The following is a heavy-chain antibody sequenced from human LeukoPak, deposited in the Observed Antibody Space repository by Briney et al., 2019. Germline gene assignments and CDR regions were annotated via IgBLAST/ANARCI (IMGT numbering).Heavy chain of an antibody. CDR3: AKDREEMAFDY. V-gene: IGHV3-30*18. CDR2: ISYDGSNK. J-gene: IGHJ4*02. D-gene: IGHD5-24*01. CDR1: GFTFSSYG. Sequence: GRSLRLSCAACGFTFSSYGMHWVRQAPGKGLEWVAVISYDGSNKYYADSVKGRFTISRDNSKNTLYLQMNSLRAEDTAVYYCAKDREEMAFDYWGQGTLVTVSS.